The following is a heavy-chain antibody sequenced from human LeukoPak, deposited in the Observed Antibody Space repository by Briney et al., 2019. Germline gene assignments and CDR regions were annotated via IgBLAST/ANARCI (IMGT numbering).Heavy chain of an antibody. V-gene: IGHV1-46*01. CDR1: GYTFTTYY. CDR2: INPSDGST. CDR3: ARHQGAGEYPFDY. D-gene: IGHD3-16*01. J-gene: IGHJ4*02. Sequence: ASVKVSCKASGYTFTTYYMHWVRQAPGQGLEWIGIINPSDGSTTYAQRFQGRVTMTRGASTSTVYMELSSLRSEDTAVYYCARHQGAGEYPFDYWGQGTLVTVAS.